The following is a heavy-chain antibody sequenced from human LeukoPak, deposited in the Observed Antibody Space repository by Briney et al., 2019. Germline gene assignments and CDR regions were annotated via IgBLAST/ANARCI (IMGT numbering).Heavy chain of an antibody. CDR2: ISGSGGST. CDR1: GFTFSSYA. J-gene: IGHJ5*02. D-gene: IGHD3-22*01. CDR3: AKDRYYYDSSGYYNWFDP. Sequence: PEGSLRLSCAASGFTFSSYAMSWVRQAPGKGLDWVSAISGSGGSTYYADSVKGRFTISRDNSKNTLYLQMNSLRAEDTAVYYCAKDRYYYDSSGYYNWFDPWGQGTLVTVSS. V-gene: IGHV3-23*01.